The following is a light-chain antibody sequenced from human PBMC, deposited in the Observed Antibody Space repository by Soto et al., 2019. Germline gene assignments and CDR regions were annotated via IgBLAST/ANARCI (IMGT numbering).Light chain of an antibody. Sequence: QSVLTQPASVSGSPGQSITISCTGTSSDVGSYNLVSWHQQHPGNAPNLMIYEGSKRPSGVSKRFSGSKAGNTASLTISWLQAEDEADYYRCSYAGSSTYSFGTGTKRTVL. CDR1: SSDVGSYNL. CDR2: EGS. J-gene: IGLJ1*01. CDR3: CSYAGSSTYS. V-gene: IGLV2-23*01.